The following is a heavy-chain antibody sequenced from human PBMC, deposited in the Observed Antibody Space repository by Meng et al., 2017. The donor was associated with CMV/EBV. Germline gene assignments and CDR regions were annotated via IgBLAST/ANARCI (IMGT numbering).Heavy chain of an antibody. J-gene: IGHJ6*02. CDR2: ISADNGKT. Sequence: ASVKVSCKASGYSFTTYAITWVRQAPGQGLEWMGWISADNGKTNYAQNLQGRLTMTTDTSTSTAYMELRSLRSDDTAVYYCARDLFVVVPADYGMDVWGQGTTVTVS. CDR3: ARDLFVVVPADYGMDV. D-gene: IGHD2-2*01. V-gene: IGHV1-18*01. CDR1: GYSFTTYA.